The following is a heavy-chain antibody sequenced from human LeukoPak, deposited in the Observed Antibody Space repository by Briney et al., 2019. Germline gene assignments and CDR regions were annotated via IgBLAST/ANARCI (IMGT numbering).Heavy chain of an antibody. D-gene: IGHD3-16*02. V-gene: IGHV4-39*01. CDR3: ARGFEQITFGGVIVDNSNYNDY. CDR1: GGSITSSDYY. J-gene: IGHJ4*02. CDR2: ISYSGST. Sequence: SETLSLTCTVSGGSITSSDYYWGWIRQPPGKGLEWIGSISYSGSTYYKSSLRSRVTISVDTSKNQFSLKVTSMTAADTAVYYCARGFEQITFGGVIVDNSNYNDYWGQGTPVTVSS.